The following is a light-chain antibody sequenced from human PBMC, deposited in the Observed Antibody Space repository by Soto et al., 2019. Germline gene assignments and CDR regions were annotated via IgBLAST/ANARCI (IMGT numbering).Light chain of an antibody. J-gene: IGKJ1*01. Sequence: DIVMTQTPPSLRVTLGQPASISCSSSQSPVDGDGITSLSWLHQRPGQPPRLLIYKVSNRFSGVPDRFSGSGAGTDFTLKINTVEAEDVGVYYCMQDALYSTFGQGTKVGIK. CDR2: KVS. CDR1: QSPVDGDGITS. CDR3: MQDALYST. V-gene: IGKV2-24*01.